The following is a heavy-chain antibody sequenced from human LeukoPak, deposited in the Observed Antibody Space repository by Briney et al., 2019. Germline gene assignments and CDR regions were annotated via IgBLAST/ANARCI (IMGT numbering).Heavy chain of an antibody. CDR2: ISSSGSTI. J-gene: IGHJ6*03. D-gene: IGHD3-3*01. V-gene: IGHV3-48*03. CDR1: GFTFSSYE. Sequence: GGSLRLSCAASGFTFSSYEMNWVRQAPGKGLEWVSYISSSGSTIYYADSVKGRFTISRDNAKNSLYLQMNSLRAEDTAVYYCAKVGGDDFWSGYYDFHYYYYMDVWGKGTTVTVSS. CDR3: AKVGGDDFWSGYYDFHYYYYMDV.